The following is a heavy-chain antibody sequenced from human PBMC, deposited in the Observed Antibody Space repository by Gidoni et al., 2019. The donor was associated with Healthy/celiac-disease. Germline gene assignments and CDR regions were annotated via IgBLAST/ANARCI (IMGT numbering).Heavy chain of an antibody. CDR3: ARDSPDWYFDL. CDR2: IGTAGDT. Sequence: EVQLVESGGGLVQPGGSLRLSCAASGFTFSSYDMHWVRQATGKGLEWVAAIGTAGDTYYPGSGKGRFTISRENAKNSLYLQMNSLRAGDTAVYYCARDSPDWYFDLWGRGTLVTVSS. J-gene: IGHJ2*01. CDR1: GFTFSSYD. V-gene: IGHV3-13*04.